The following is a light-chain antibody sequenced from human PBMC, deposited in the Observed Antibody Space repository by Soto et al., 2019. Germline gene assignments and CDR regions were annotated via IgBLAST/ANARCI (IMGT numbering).Light chain of an antibody. J-gene: IGLJ1*01. CDR3: CSYAGVSTFV. CDR2: EVT. Sequence: QSALTQPASVSGSPGQSITISCTGTSSDVGSYDLVSWYQQHPGKAPRLIIYEVTKRPSGVSNRFSGSKSGSTASLTFSGLQAEDEADYFCCSYAGVSTFVFGTGNKVTVL. V-gene: IGLV2-23*02. CDR1: SSDVGSYDL.